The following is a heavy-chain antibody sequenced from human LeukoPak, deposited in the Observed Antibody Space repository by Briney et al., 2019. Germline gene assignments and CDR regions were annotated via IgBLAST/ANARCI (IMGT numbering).Heavy chain of an antibody. CDR1: GGTFSSYA. V-gene: IGHV1-69*01. Sequence: SVKVSCKASGGTFSSYAISWVRQAPGQGLEWMGGIIPIFGTANYAQKFQGRVTITADESTSTAYMELSSLRSEDTAVYYCARGMGRVEMATIYDYWGQGTLVTVSS. CDR2: IIPIFGTA. D-gene: IGHD5-24*01. J-gene: IGHJ4*02. CDR3: ARGMGRVEMATIYDY.